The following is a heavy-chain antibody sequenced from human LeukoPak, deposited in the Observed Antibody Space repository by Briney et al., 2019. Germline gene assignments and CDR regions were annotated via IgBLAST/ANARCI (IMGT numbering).Heavy chain of an antibody. CDR1: GFTFSSYG. CDR3: ARAMSTFGGVRNYFDS. J-gene: IGHJ4*02. Sequence: GGSLRLSCAASGFTFSSYGMHWVRQAPGKGLEWISFVSISSGTIYYADSVNGRFRISRDNAKSSLDLEMNSLRAEDTAVYYCARAMSTFGGVRNYFDSWGQGTLVTVSS. D-gene: IGHD3-16*01. V-gene: IGHV3-48*04. CDR2: VSISSGTI.